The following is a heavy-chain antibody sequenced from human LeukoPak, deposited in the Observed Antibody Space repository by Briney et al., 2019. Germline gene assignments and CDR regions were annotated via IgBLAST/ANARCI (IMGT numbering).Heavy chain of an antibody. D-gene: IGHD3-10*01. Sequence: SETQSLTCTVSGGSISSYYWSWIRQPPGKGLEWIGYIYYGGSTNYNPSLKSRVTISVDTSKNQFSLKLSSVTAADTAVYYCARHQGGSGSYYTIFDYWGQGTLVTVSS. CDR3: ARHQGGSGSYYTIFDY. V-gene: IGHV4-59*08. CDR2: IYYGGST. CDR1: GGSISSYY. J-gene: IGHJ4*02.